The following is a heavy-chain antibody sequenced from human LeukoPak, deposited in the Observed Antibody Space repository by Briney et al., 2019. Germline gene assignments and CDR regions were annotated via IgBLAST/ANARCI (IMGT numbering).Heavy chain of an antibody. V-gene: IGHV3-33*01. CDR2: IWYDGSNK. D-gene: IGHD4-17*01. CDR3: ARSSGDDYGDNSFDY. J-gene: IGHJ4*02. CDR1: GFTFSSYG. Sequence: GGSLRLSCAASGFTFSSYGMHWVRQAPGKGLEWVAVIWYDGSNKYYADSVKGRFTISRDNSKNTLYLQMNSLRAEDTAVYYCARSSGDDYGDNSFDYWGQGTLVTVSS.